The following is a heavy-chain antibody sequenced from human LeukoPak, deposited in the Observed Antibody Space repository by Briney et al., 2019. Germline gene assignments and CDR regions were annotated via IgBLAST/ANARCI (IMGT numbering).Heavy chain of an antibody. V-gene: IGHV3-7*03. CDR2: IKPDGSEG. CDR3: ARAKRPMVLDH. Sequence: GGSLRLSCAASGFTFSSYAMSWVRQAPGKGLEWVANIKPDGSEGYYVDSVKGRFTLSRDNAQNSLYLQMNSLRDDDTAVYYCARAKRPMVLDHWGQGTLVTVSS. D-gene: IGHD3-10*01. CDR1: GFTFSSYA. J-gene: IGHJ4*02.